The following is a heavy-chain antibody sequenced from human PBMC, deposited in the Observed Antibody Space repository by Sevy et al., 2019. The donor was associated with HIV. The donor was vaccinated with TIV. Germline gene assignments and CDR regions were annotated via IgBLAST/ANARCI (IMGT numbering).Heavy chain of an antibody. CDR3: ARDRGEILRSAFKS. Sequence: GGSLRLSCAASGFSFSGYSFNWVRQAPGKGLEWVAVISHDGRNYKYNADFVKGRFTISRVNSRNTLYLQMNSLRAEDTAIYYCARDRGEILRSAFKSWGQGTLVTVSS. J-gene: IGHJ5*02. CDR2: ISHDGRNYK. V-gene: IGHV3-33*08. CDR1: GFSFSGYS. D-gene: IGHD3-10*01.